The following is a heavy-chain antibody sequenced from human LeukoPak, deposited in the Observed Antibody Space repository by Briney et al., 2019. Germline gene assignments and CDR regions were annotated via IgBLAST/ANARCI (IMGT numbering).Heavy chain of an antibody. CDR1: GGSISSYY. J-gene: IGHJ5*02. Sequence: SETLSLTCTVSGGSISSYYWSWIRQPPGKGLEWIGSIYYSGSTYYNPSLKSRVTISVDTSKNQFSLKLSSVTAADTAVYYCARWTAAGSDLNWFDPWGQGTLVTVSS. V-gene: IGHV4-59*05. CDR3: ARWTAAGSDLNWFDP. D-gene: IGHD6-13*01. CDR2: IYYSGST.